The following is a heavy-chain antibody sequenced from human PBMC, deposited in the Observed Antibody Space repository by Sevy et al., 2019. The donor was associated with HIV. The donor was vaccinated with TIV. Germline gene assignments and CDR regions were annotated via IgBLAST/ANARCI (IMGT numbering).Heavy chain of an antibody. CDR3: ARDGGYSVNFLPSGY. Sequence: GESLKISCAASGFTFSSHAMHWVRQAPGKGLEWVAVISYDGSSKYYAVSVKGRFTIYRDDSKNMLYLQMNSLRAGDTAVYYCARDGGYSVNFLPSGYWGQGTLVTVSS. V-gene: IGHV3-30-3*01. CDR1: GFTFSSHA. CDR2: ISYDGSSK. J-gene: IGHJ4*02. D-gene: IGHD3-10*02.